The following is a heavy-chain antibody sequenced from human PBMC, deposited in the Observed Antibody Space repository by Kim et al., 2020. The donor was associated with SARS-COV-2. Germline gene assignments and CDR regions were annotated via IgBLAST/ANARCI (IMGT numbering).Heavy chain of an antibody. CDR1: GFTFRSCA. CDR3: ARDTWSRLRGVTYSYYGMDV. V-gene: IGHV3-30-3*01. CDR2: ISYDGSNK. J-gene: IGHJ6*02. Sequence: GGSLRLSCAASGFTFRSCAIHWVRQAPGKGLEWVSFISYDGSNKNYADSVKGRFTISRDNSKNTLYLQMNSLRGEDTALYYCARDTWSRLRGVTYSYYGMDVWGQGTTLTVSS. D-gene: IGHD3-10*01.